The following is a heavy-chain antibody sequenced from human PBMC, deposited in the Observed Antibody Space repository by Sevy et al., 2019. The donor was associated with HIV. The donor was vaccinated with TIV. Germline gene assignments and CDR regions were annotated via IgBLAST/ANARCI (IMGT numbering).Heavy chain of an antibody. J-gene: IGHJ6*03. V-gene: IGHV1-69*10. Sequence: ASVKVSCKASGGTFSSYAISWVRHAPGQGLEWMGGIIRILGIANYAQKFQGRVTITADKSTSTAYMELSSLRSEDTAVHYYARSYYYDSSGSHPSYYYYYMDVWGKGTTVTVSS. CDR1: GGTFSSYA. CDR2: IIRILGIA. CDR3: ARSYYYDSSGSHPSYYYYYMDV. D-gene: IGHD3-22*01.